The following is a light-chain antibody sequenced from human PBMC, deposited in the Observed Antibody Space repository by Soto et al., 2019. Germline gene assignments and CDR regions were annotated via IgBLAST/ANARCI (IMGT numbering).Light chain of an antibody. J-gene: IGKJ4*01. CDR3: QQYYSYPLT. CDR1: QGLSSY. V-gene: IGKV1-8*01. Sequence: AIRMTQSPSSLSASTGDRVTITCRASQGLSSYLAWYQQKPGKAPKLLIYAASTLQSGVPSRFSGSGSGTDFTLTINCLQSEDFATYYCQQYYSYPLTFGGGTKVEI. CDR2: AAS.